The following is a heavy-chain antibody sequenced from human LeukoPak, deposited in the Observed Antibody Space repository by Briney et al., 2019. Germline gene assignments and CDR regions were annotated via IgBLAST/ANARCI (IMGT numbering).Heavy chain of an antibody. V-gene: IGHV4-4*02. Sequence: SETLSLTCAVSGGSISSSNWWSWVRQPPGKGLEWIGEIYHSGSTNYNPSLKGRVTISVDKSKNQFSLKLSSVTAADTAVYYCATPGSNDGDAFDIWGQGTMVTVSS. CDR2: IYHSGST. D-gene: IGHD1-1*01. CDR1: GGSISSSNW. CDR3: ATPGSNDGDAFDI. J-gene: IGHJ3*02.